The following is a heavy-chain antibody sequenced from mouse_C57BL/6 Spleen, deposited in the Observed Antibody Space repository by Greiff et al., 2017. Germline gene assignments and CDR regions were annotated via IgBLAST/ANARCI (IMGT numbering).Heavy chain of an antibody. CDR2: ISDGGSYT. Sequence: EVTLVESGGGLVKPGGSLKLSCAASGFTFSSYAMSWVRQTPEKRLEWVATISDGGSYTYYPDNVKGRFTISRDNAKHNLYLQMSHLKSEDTAMYYCARDLYYGSSYDYFDYWGQGTTLTVSS. J-gene: IGHJ2*01. CDR1: GFTFSSYA. CDR3: ARDLYYGSSYDYFDY. V-gene: IGHV5-4*01. D-gene: IGHD1-1*01.